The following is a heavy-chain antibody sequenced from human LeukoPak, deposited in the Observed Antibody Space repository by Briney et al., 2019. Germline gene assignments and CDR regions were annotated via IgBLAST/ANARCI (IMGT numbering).Heavy chain of an antibody. V-gene: IGHV4-34*01. CDR3: ARGLAQQPSIKFDY. J-gene: IGHJ4*02. Sequence: SETLSLTCAVYGGSFSGYYWSWIRQPPGKGLEWIGEINHSGSTNYNPSLKSRVTISVDTSKNQFSLKLSSVTAADTAVYYCARGLAQQPSIKFDYWGQGTLVTVSP. D-gene: IGHD6-13*01. CDR2: INHSGST. CDR1: GGSFSGYY.